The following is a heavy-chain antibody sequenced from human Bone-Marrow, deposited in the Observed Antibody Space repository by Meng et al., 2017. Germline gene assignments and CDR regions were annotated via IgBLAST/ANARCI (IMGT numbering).Heavy chain of an antibody. CDR3: ARGGSDRYSSSWYKLPGGYYYGMDV. V-gene: IGHV4-4*07. CDR1: GGSISSYY. CDR2: IYTSGST. D-gene: IGHD6-13*01. Sequence: SETLSLTCTVSGGSISSYYWSWIRQPAGKGLEWIGRIYTSGSTNYTPSLKSRVTMSVDTSKNQFSLKLSSVTAADTAVYYCARGGSDRYSSSWYKLPGGYYYGMDVWGQGTTVTVSS. J-gene: IGHJ6*02.